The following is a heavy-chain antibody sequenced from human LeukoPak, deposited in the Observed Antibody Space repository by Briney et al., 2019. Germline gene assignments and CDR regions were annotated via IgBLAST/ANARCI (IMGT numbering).Heavy chain of an antibody. J-gene: IGHJ5*02. V-gene: IGHV4-34*01. CDR3: ATLRWSYYDSSEVS. CDR1: GGSFTGYY. CDR2: ISHSGST. Sequence: PSETLSLTCTVYGGSFTGYYWSWIRQPPGKGLESIGEISHSGSTNYNSSLKSRVTISIDTSENQFSLKLISVTAADTAVYYCATLRWSYYDSSEVSWGQGTLVTVSS. D-gene: IGHD3-22*01.